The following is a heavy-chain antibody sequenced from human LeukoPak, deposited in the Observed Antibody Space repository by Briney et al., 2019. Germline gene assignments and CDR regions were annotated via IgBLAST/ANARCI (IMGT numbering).Heavy chain of an antibody. V-gene: IGHV1-69*06. CDR1: AYSFTSYW. J-gene: IGHJ3*02. D-gene: IGHD5-18*01. Sequence: KISSKGSAYSFTSYWIGSLRQMPAKDLQWMGGIIYIFGTTNYAQKFQGRVTITADKSTSPASMKLSTLTSEDTAVYYCAGRSYGYRYGGDESDAFDIWGQGPMVSVSS. CDR3: AGRSYGYRYGGDESDAFDI. CDR2: IIYIFGTT.